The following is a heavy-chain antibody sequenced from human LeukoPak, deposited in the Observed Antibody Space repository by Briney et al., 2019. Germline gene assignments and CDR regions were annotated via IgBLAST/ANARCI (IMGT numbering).Heavy chain of an antibody. CDR1: GFTFSSYS. J-gene: IGHJ4*02. Sequence: GGSLRLSCAASGFTFSSYSMNWVRRAPGKGLEWVSYISSSSSTIYYADSVKGRFTISRDNAKSSLYLQMNSLRAEDTAVYYCASLSLRWSDYWGQGTLVTVSS. CDR2: ISSSSSTI. D-gene: IGHD4-23*01. V-gene: IGHV3-48*04. CDR3: ASLSLRWSDY.